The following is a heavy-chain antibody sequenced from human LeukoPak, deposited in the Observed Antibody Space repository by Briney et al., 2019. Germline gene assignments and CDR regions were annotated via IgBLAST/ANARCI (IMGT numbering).Heavy chain of an antibody. CDR3: AGLFEGSSWYPDY. Sequence: GGSLRLSCAASGFTFSSYGMHWVRQAPGKGLEWVAVISYDGSNKYYADSVKGRFTISRDNSKNTLYLQMNSLRAEDTAVYYCAGLFEGSSWYPDYWGQGTLVTVSS. CDR1: GFTFSSYG. J-gene: IGHJ4*02. V-gene: IGHV3-30*03. D-gene: IGHD6-13*01. CDR2: ISYDGSNK.